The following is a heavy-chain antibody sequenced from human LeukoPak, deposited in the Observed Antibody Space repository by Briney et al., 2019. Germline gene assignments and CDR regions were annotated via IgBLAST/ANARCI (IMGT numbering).Heavy chain of an antibody. CDR3: ARLLRGGDYYYYGMDV. Sequence: SETLSLTCTVSGGSISSSSYYWGWIRQPPGKGLEWIGSIYYSGSTYYNPSLKSRFTISVDTSKNQFSLKLSSVTAADTAVYYCARLLRGGDYYYYGMDVWGQGTTVTVSS. CDR2: IYYSGST. CDR1: GGSISSSSYY. V-gene: IGHV4-39*01. J-gene: IGHJ6*02. D-gene: IGHD2-21*01.